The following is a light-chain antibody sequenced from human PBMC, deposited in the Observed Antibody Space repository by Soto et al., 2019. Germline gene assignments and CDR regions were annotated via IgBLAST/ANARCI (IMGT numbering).Light chain of an antibody. CDR1: HSVSGRY. CDR2: DAS. Sequence: IVLTQSPDTLSLSPGEGATLSCRASHSVSGRYLAWYQQKPGQAPRLLIYDASSRATGIPDRFSGSGSGTNFTLTISSLEPEDSVVYYCQQYGSSPLLTFGGGTKVEIK. J-gene: IGKJ4*01. V-gene: IGKV3-20*01. CDR3: QQYGSSPLLT.